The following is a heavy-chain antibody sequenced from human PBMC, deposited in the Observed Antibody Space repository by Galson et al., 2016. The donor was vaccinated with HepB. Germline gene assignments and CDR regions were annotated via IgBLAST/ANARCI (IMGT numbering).Heavy chain of an antibody. CDR2: IRPQRDRKTP. CDR1: GFTFSKAW. J-gene: IGHJ4*02. D-gene: IGHD4-17*01. Sequence: SLRLSCAASGFTFSKAWFTWVRQAPGKGLEWVVRIRPQRDRKTPVYAAPVEGRFTISRADSKNTLYRQMNSLTTEDTALYYCYGHLDYWGRGTLVTVSS. V-gene: IGHV3-15*01. CDR3: YGHLDY.